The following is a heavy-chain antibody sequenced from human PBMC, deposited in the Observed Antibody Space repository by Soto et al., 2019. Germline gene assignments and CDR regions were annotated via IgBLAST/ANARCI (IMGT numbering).Heavy chain of an antibody. J-gene: IGHJ6*02. CDR3: ARVISSEYYYYGMDV. CDR1: GFTFSSYA. Sequence: PGGSLRLSCAAPGFTFSSYAMHWVRQAPGKGLEWVAVISYDGSNKYYADSVKGRFTISRDNSKNTLYLQMNSLRAEDTAVYYCARVISSEYYYYGMDVWGQGTTVTVSS. D-gene: IGHD3-3*02. V-gene: IGHV3-30-3*01. CDR2: ISYDGSNK.